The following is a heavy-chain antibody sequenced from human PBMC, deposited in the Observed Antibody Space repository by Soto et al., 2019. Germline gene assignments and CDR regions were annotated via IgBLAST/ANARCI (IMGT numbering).Heavy chain of an antibody. CDR2: ISGSGGST. D-gene: IGHD6-19*01. V-gene: IGHV3-23*01. CDR3: ARGIAVAGRYFDY. J-gene: IGHJ4*02. CDR1: GFTFSIYA. Sequence: GGSLRLSCAASGFTFSIYAMSWVRQAPGKGLEWVSAISGSGGSTYYADSVKGRFTISRDNSKNTLYLQMNSLRAEDTAVYYCARGIAVAGRYFDYWGQGTLVTVSS.